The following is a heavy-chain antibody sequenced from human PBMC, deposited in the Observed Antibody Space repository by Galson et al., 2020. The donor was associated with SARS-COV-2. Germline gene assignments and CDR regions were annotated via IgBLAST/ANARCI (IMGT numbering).Heavy chain of an antibody. CDR3: AKKRERGGYDYGYYFDY. CDR1: GFTFSSYG. V-gene: IGHV3-30*02. J-gene: IGHJ4*02. D-gene: IGHD5-12*01. Sequence: QLGESLKISCAASGFTFSSYGMHWVRQAPGKGLEWVAFIRYDGSNKYYVDSVKGRFTISRDNSKNTLYLQMNSLRAEDTAVYYCAKKRERGGYDYGYYFDYWGQGTLVTVSS. CDR2: IRYDGSNK.